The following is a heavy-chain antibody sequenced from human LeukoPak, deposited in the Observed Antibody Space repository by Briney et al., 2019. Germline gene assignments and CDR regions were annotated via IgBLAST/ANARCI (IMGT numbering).Heavy chain of an antibody. D-gene: IGHD1-26*01. CDR3: ASRVVGARFDY. Sequence: GGSLRLSCAASGFTFNNYEMNWVRRAPGKGLGWVSFISSSGSVIFYADSVKGRFTISRDNAKSSLYLEMNSLRAEDTAIYYCASRVVGARFDYWGQGTLVTVSS. CDR2: ISSSGSVI. V-gene: IGHV3-48*03. J-gene: IGHJ4*02. CDR1: GFTFNNYE.